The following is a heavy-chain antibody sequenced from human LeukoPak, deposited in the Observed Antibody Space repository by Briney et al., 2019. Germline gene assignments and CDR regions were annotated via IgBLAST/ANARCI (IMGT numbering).Heavy chain of an antibody. J-gene: IGHJ4*02. CDR1: GFTVSSNY. CDR2: IYSGGST. CDR3: AREGLYYGGDCYSWGYLDY. D-gene: IGHD2-21*02. Sequence: GGSLRLSCAASGFTVSSNYMSWVRQAPGKGLEWVSVIYSGGSTYYADSVKGRFTISRDNSKNTLYLQMNSLRAEDTAVYYCAREGLYYGGDCYSWGYLDYWGQGTLVTVSS. V-gene: IGHV3-66*01.